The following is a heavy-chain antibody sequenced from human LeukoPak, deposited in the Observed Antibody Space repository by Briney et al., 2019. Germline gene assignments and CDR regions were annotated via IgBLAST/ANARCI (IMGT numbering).Heavy chain of an antibody. J-gene: IGHJ4*02. V-gene: IGHV4-34*01. CDR1: GGSFSGYY. CDR2: INHSGST. D-gene: IGHD5-24*01. Sequence: PSETLSLTCAVYGGSFSGYYWGWIRQPPGKGLEWIGEINHSGSTNYNPSLKSRVTISVDTSKNQFSLKLSSVTAADTAVYYCARGLGDGYNSFDYWGQGTLVTVSS. CDR3: ARGLGDGYNSFDY.